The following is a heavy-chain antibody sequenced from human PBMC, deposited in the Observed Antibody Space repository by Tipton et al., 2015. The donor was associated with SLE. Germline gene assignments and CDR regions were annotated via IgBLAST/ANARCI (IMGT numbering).Heavy chain of an antibody. D-gene: IGHD6-13*01. CDR2: INHSGST. CDR1: GGSVSSGSYY. Sequence: TLSLTCTVSGGSVSSGSYYWSWIRQPPGKGLEWIGEINHSGSTNYTPSLKSRVTISVDTSKNQFSLKLSSVTAEDTAVYYCARLSGIAAAGYWGQGTLVTVSS. J-gene: IGHJ4*02. V-gene: IGHV4-61*01. CDR3: ARLSGIAAAGY.